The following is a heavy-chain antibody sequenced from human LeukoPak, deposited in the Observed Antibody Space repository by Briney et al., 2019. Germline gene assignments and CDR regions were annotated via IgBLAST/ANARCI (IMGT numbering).Heavy chain of an antibody. CDR1: GGSISSGSYY. D-gene: IGHD3-3*01. Sequence: SETLSLTCTVSGGSISSGSYYWSWIRQPAGKGLEWIGRIYTSGSTNYNPSLKSRVTISVDTSKNQFSLKLSSVTAADTAVYYCAGTYYDFWSGSRGDNWFDPWGQGTLVTVSS. V-gene: IGHV4-61*02. J-gene: IGHJ5*02. CDR2: IYTSGST. CDR3: AGTYYDFWSGSRGDNWFDP.